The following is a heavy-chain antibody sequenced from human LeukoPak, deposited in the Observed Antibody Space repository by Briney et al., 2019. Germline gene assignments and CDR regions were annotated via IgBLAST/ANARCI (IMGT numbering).Heavy chain of an antibody. CDR2: ISTGSSFI. J-gene: IGHJ4*02. CDR1: GFTFSSYS. Sequence: GGSLRLSCAASGFTFSSYSMNWVRQAPGKGLEWVSSISTGSSFIYYADSVKGRFTISRDIAKNSLYLQMNSLRAEDTAVYYCARTDYYGKSIDYWGQGTLVTVSS. V-gene: IGHV3-21*01. CDR3: ARTDYYGKSIDY. D-gene: IGHD3-10*01.